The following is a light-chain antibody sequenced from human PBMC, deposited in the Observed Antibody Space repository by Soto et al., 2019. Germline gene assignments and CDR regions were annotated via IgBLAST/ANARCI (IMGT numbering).Light chain of an antibody. CDR3: QQYNNWPPGT. J-gene: IGKJ3*01. CDR1: QSVSSN. CDR2: GAS. Sequence: EIVMTQSPATLSVSPGERATLSCRASQSVSSNLAWYQQKPGQAPRLLIYGASTRATGIPARFSGSGSGTEINLTISSLQSEDFAVYYCQQYNNWPPGTFGPGTKVDIK. V-gene: IGKV3-15*01.